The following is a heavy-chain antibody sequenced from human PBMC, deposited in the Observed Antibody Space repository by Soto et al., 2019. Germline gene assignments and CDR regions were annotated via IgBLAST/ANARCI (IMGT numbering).Heavy chain of an antibody. CDR2: ISGSGGST. CDR3: AKQVPRRATYYVFWSGHPVHNYFDY. CDR1: VFTFSSYA. J-gene: IGHJ4*02. V-gene: IGHV3-23*01. Sequence: GGSLRLSCAASVFTFSSYAMSWVRQAPGKGLEWVSAISGSGGSTYYADSVKGRFTISRDNSKNTLYLQMNSLRAEDTAVYYCAKQVPRRATYYVFWSGHPVHNYFDYLAQGTLDTVS. D-gene: IGHD3-3*01.